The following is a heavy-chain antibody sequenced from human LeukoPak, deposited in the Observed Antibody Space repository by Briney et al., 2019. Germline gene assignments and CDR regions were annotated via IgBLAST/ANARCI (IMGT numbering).Heavy chain of an antibody. D-gene: IGHD1-7*01. V-gene: IGHV1-2*02. CDR2: INPNSGGT. J-gene: IGHJ4*02. Sequence: GASVKVSCKASGYTFTGYYMHWVRQAPGQGLEWMGWINPNSGGTNYAQKFQGRVTMTRDTSISTAYMELSSLRSDDTAMYYCARANNWNYALGYWGQGTLVTVSS. CDR3: ARANNWNYALGY. CDR1: GYTFTGYY.